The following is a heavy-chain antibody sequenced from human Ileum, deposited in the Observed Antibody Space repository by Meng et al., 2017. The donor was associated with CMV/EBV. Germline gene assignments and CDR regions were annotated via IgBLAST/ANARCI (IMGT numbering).Heavy chain of an antibody. CDR2: IYYSGST. Sequence: SETLSLTCTVSGGAISSYYWSWIRQPPGKGLEWIGYIYYSGSTNYNPSLKSRVTISVDTSKNQFSLKLSSVTAADTVVYYCARAGLTTHYYFDYWGQGTLVTVSS. CDR1: GGAISSYY. D-gene: IGHD4-11*01. J-gene: IGHJ4*02. V-gene: IGHV4-59*01. CDR3: ARAGLTTHYYFDY.